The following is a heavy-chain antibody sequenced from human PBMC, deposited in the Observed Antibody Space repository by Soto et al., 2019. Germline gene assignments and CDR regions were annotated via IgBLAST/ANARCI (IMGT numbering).Heavy chain of an antibody. CDR2: INAGNGNT. Sequence: ASVKVSCKASGYTFTSYAMHWVRQAPGQRLEWMGWINAGNGNTKYSQKFQGRVTITRDTSASTAYMELSSLRSEDTAVYYCARGDTTVTYAFDIWGQGTMVTVSS. J-gene: IGHJ3*02. CDR3: ARGDTTVTYAFDI. CDR1: GYTFTSYA. V-gene: IGHV1-3*01. D-gene: IGHD4-17*01.